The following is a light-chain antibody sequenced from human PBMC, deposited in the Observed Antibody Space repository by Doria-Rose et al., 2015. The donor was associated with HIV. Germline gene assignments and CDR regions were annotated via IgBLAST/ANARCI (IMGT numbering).Light chain of an antibody. CDR1: QSISNW. CDR2: KAS. Sequence: DIRVTQSPSTLSASVGDRVTITCRASQSISNWMAWYQQKPGQAPKLLIYKASTLQCGVPSRFRGSGPGTEFTLTINSLQPDDFATYYCQHFDKYFSWTFGHGTKVDIK. CDR3: QHFDKYFSWT. J-gene: IGKJ1*01. V-gene: IGKV1-5*03.